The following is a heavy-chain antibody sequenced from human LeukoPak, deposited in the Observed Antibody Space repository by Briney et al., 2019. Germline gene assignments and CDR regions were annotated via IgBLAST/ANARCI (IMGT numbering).Heavy chain of an antibody. Sequence: GGSLRLSCAPSGFTLSGYGMHWVRQGTGNGLEWVAAIGTAGDTYYPGSVKGRITISRDNAKNSLYLQMDSLRAGDTAMYYCARGMTTVVTPTFDIWGQGTMVTVSS. CDR2: IGTAGDT. D-gene: IGHD4-23*01. CDR1: GFTLSGYG. CDR3: ARGMTTVVTPTFDI. J-gene: IGHJ3*02. V-gene: IGHV3-13*04.